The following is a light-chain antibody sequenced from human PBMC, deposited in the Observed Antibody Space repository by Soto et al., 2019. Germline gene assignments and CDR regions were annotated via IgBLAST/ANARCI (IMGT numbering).Light chain of an antibody. CDR2: LGS. CDR3: MGALQSPPT. J-gene: IGKJ1*01. Sequence: DIVMTQSPVSLPVTPGEPASISCRSSQSLLHSNGYNYLDWYLQKPGQSPQLLIYLGSNRASGVPYRFSASASGTDFTLTISRVEAEDVGVYYCMGALQSPPTFGQGTKVDIK. V-gene: IGKV2-28*01. CDR1: QSLLHSNGYNY.